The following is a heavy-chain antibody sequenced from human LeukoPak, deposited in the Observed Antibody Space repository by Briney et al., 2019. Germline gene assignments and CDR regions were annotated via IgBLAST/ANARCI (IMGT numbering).Heavy chain of an antibody. Sequence: SVKVSCKASGGTFSSYAISWVRQAPGQGLEWMGGIIPIFGTANYAQKFQGRVTMTTDTSTSTAYMELRSLRSDDTAAYYCARDGSVSSGYPNYWGQGTLVTVSS. D-gene: IGHD3-22*01. CDR1: GGTFSSYA. CDR2: IIPIFGTA. V-gene: IGHV1-69*05. J-gene: IGHJ4*02. CDR3: ARDGSVSSGYPNY.